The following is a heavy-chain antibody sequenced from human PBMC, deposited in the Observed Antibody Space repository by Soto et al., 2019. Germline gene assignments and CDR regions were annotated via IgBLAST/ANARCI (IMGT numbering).Heavy chain of an antibody. CDR1: EFTFSSYN. CDR2: ISYSGSTT. V-gene: IGHV3-48*01. J-gene: IGHJ2*01. Sequence: EVQVVESGGGLAQPGGSLRLSCAASEFTFSSYNMNWVRQTPGKGLEWISYISYSGSTTNYADSVKGRFTISRDNSKNTLYLQMNSLRAEDTAVYYCAKGAPYHYAPLDLWGRGTLVTVSS. CDR3: AKGAPYHYAPLDL. D-gene: IGHD3-10*01.